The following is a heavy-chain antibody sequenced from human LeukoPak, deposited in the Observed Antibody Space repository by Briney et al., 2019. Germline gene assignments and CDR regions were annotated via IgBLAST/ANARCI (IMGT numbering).Heavy chain of an antibody. D-gene: IGHD1-20*01. CDR2: IDYTGNT. CDR1: GGSIASYY. V-gene: IGHV4-59*01. J-gene: IGHJ4*02. CDR3: ARTRYNWNDGGLDY. Sequence: SETLSLTCTVPGGSIASYYWTWIRQSPGKGLEWIGDIDYTGNTKYNPSLKSRVTISVDTSKNQFSLWLSSVTAADTAVYYCARTRYNWNDGGLDYWGQGILVTVSS.